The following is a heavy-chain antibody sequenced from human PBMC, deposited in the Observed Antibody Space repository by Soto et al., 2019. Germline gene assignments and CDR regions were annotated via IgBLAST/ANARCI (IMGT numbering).Heavy chain of an antibody. CDR2: ISYDGSNK. J-gene: IGHJ6*02. CDR1: GFTFSSYG. CDR3: AKVTLLWFGELLVNYGMDV. Sequence: QVQLVESGGGVVQPGRSLRLSCAASGFTFSSYGMHWVRQAPGKGLEWVAVISYDGSNKYYADSVKGRFTISRDNSKNTLYLQMNSLRAEDTAVYYCAKVTLLWFGELLVNYGMDVWGQGTTVTVSS. D-gene: IGHD3-10*01. V-gene: IGHV3-30*18.